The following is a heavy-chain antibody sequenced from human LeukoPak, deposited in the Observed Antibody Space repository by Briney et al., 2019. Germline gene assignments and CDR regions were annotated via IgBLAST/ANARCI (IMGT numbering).Heavy chain of an antibody. D-gene: IGHD2-2*01. V-gene: IGHV4-39*07. Sequence: SETLSLTCTVSGGSISSSSYYWGWIRQPPGKGLEWIGSIYYSGSTYYNPSLKSRVTISVDTSKNQFSLKLSSVTAADTAVYYCARDHQLLDYYYYYGMDVWGQGTTVTVSS. CDR2: IYYSGST. J-gene: IGHJ6*02. CDR1: GGSISSSSYY. CDR3: ARDHQLLDYYYYYGMDV.